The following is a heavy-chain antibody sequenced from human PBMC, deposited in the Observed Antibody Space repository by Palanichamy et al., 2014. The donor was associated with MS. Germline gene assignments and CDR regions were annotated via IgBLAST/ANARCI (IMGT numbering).Heavy chain of an antibody. CDR3: ATTRSSWYDFCDY. D-gene: IGHD6-13*01. V-gene: IGHV1-2*02. Sequence: SGAEVKKPGASVKVSCKTSGYTFPGYYMHWVRQTPGQGLEWMGWVNPSSGGTFYAPRFQGRVTMTRDTSNNTAYMELSNLKSDDTAVYYCATTRSSWYDFCDYWGQGTPVTVSS. CDR1: GYTFPGYY. J-gene: IGHJ4*02. CDR2: VNPSSGGT.